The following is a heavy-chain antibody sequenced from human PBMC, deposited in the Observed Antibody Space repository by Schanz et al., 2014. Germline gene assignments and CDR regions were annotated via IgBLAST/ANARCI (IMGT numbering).Heavy chain of an antibody. Sequence: EVQLLESGGGLVQPGGSLRLSCEASEFTFSSYKMNWVRQAPGKGLEWVSSISSSGSYIHYADSVKGRFTISRDNAKNTLYLQMNSLRAEDTAVYYCARDSRPNYDFLTAYYSIDYWGQGPLVTVSS. CDR3: ARDSRPNYDFLTAYYSIDY. D-gene: IGHD3-9*01. J-gene: IGHJ4*02. CDR1: EFTFSSYK. CDR2: ISSSGSYI. V-gene: IGHV3-21*01.